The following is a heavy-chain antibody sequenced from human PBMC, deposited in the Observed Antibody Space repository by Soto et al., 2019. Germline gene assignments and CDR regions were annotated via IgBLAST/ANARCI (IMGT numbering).Heavy chain of an antibody. D-gene: IGHD2-8*02. CDR2: ISDGGTTI. Sequence: EAELLESGGGLVQPGGSLTLSCAASGVIFSDYEVDWVRQAPGRGPEWISYISDGGTTIYYAASVKGRFTISRDYAKKSLYLHMNNLRVDDTAIYFCVKEYCTGGTCFDAFDLWGQGTVVTFSS. V-gene: IGHV3-48*03. CDR3: VKEYCTGGTCFDAFDL. J-gene: IGHJ3*01. CDR1: GVIFSDYE.